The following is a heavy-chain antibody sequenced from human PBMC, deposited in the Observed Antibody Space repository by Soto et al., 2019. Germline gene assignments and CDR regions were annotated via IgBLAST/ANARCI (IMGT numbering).Heavy chain of an antibody. CDR2: IYWDDSK. Sequence: QITLKKSDPTLVRPTQTLTLTCAFSGFSLSTSGVGVGWIRQPPGKALEWLAVIYWDDSKHYSPSLRSRLTITKDTSKNQVVLTMTNMDPMDTGTYYCAHKGPEDWPLDYWGQGTLVTVSS. CDR3: AHKGPEDWPLDY. J-gene: IGHJ4*02. D-gene: IGHD3-9*01. V-gene: IGHV2-5*02. CDR1: GFSLSTSGVG.